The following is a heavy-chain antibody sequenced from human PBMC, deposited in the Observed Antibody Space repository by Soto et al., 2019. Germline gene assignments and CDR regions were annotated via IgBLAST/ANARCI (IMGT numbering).Heavy chain of an antibody. V-gene: IGHV3-9*01. CDR1: GFTFDDYA. J-gene: IGHJ1*01. CDR2: ISWNSGSI. CDR3: AKGKRYCGGDCYPEYFQH. D-gene: IGHD2-21*02. Sequence: PGGSLRLSCAASGFTFDDYAMHWVRQAPGKGLEWVSGISWNSGSIGYADSVKGRFTISRDNAKNSLYLQMNSLRAEDTALYYCAKGKRYCGGDCYPEYFQHWGQGTLVTVSS.